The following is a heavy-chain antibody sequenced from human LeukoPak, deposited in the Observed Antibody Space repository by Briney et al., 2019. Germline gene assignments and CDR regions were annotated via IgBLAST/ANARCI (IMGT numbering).Heavy chain of an antibody. Sequence: GGSLRLSCAVSGFTFSNFWMHWVRQAPGKGLVWVSRINTDGSTTTYADSVKGRFTIPRDNAKNTLYLQMNSLRAEDTAIYYCTKDLTRYYDYWGQGTLVSVSS. CDR3: TKDLTRYYDY. J-gene: IGHJ4*02. D-gene: IGHD3-9*01. CDR2: INTDGSTT. CDR1: GFTFSNFW. V-gene: IGHV3-74*01.